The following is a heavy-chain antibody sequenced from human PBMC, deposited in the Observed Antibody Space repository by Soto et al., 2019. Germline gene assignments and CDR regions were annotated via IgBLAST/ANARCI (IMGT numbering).Heavy chain of an antibody. CDR1: GFSFSAFS. D-gene: IGHD2-2*02. CDR3: AREGGRHCSTTRCYNAFDI. CDR2: ISSSSSTI. V-gene: IGHV3-48*02. Sequence: EVQLVESGGGLVQPGGSLRLSCGSSGFSFSAFSMNWVRQAPGKGLEWVSYISSSSSTIYYADSVKGRFTISRDNAKNSLYLQMSSLRDEDTAVYYCAREGGRHCSTTRCYNAFDIWGQGTLVTVSS. J-gene: IGHJ3*02.